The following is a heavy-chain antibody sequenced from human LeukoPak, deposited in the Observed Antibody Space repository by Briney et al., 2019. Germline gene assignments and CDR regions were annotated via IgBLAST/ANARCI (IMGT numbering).Heavy chain of an antibody. V-gene: IGHV4-34*01. CDR3: ARGGPRRFGVVLRGFDP. J-gene: IGHJ5*02. CDR2: INHSGST. CDR1: GGSFSGYY. D-gene: IGHD3-3*01. Sequence: SETLSLTCAVYGGSFSGYYWSWIRQPPGKGLEWIGEINHSGSTNYNPSLKSRVTISVDTSKNQFSLKLSSVTAADTAVYYCARGGPRRFGVVLRGFDPWGQGTLVTVSS.